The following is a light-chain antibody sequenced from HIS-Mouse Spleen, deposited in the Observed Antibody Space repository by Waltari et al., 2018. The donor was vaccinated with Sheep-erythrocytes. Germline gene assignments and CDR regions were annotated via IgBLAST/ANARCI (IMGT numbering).Light chain of an antibody. J-gene: IGLJ3*02. CDR3: CSYAGSSTPWV. Sequence: QSALTQPASVSGSPGQSITISCTGTSSDVGSSNLVPWYQQPPGNAPKLMIYEGSKRPSGVSNRFSGSKSGNTASLTISGLQAEDEADYYCCSYAGSSTPWVFGGETKLTVL. CDR2: EGS. V-gene: IGLV2-23*01. CDR1: SSDVGSSNL.